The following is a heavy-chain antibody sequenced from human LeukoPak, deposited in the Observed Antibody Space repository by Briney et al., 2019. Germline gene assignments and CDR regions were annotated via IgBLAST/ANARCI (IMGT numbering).Heavy chain of an antibody. Sequence: GESLKISCKGSGYSFPSYWIGWVRQMPGKGLEWMGIIYAGDSDTRYSPSFQGQVTISADESISTAYLQWSSLKASDTAMYYCVRQGYYYDSSAYYSIDYWGQGTLVTVSS. V-gene: IGHV5-51*01. CDR3: VRQGYYYDSSAYYSIDY. CDR2: IYAGDSDT. D-gene: IGHD3-22*01. J-gene: IGHJ4*02. CDR1: GYSFPSYW.